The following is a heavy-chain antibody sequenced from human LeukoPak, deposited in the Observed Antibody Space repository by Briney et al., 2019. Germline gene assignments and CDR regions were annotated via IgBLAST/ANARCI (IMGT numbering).Heavy chain of an antibody. CDR2: IKQDGSEK. D-gene: IGHD3-22*01. Sequence: GGSLRLSCAASGFTFSSYWMSRVRQAPGKGLEWVANIKQDGSEKYYVDSVKGRFTISRDNAKNSLYLQMNSLRAEDTAVYYCARAGEYYYDSSGYYRPWGQGTLVTVS. CDR3: ARAGEYYYDSSGYYRP. CDR1: GFTFSSYW. J-gene: IGHJ5*02. V-gene: IGHV3-7*01.